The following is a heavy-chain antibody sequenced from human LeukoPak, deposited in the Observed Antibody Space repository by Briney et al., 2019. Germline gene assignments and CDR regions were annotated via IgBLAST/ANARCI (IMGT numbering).Heavy chain of an antibody. V-gene: IGHV3-48*04. CDR2: ISSSGSTI. CDR3: AELGITMIGGV. CDR1: GFTFSGFG. J-gene: IGHJ6*04. Sequence: GGSLRLSCATSGFTFSGFGMNWVRQAPGKGLEWVSYISSSGSTIYYADSVKGRFTISRDNAKNSLYLQMNSLRAEDTAVYYCAELGITMIGGVWGKGTTVTISS. D-gene: IGHD3-10*02.